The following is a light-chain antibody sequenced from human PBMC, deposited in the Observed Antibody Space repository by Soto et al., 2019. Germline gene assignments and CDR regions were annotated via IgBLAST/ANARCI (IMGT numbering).Light chain of an antibody. Sequence: QSALTQPASVSGSPGQSITISCTGTSSDVGAYNYVSWYQQHPGKAPKLIIYDVSYRPSGVSNRFSGSKSGNTASLTTSGLQAEDEADYYCSSYTSSSTLFGGGTKVTVL. CDR3: SSYTSSSTL. CDR1: SSDVGAYNY. V-gene: IGLV2-14*03. J-gene: IGLJ2*01. CDR2: DVS.